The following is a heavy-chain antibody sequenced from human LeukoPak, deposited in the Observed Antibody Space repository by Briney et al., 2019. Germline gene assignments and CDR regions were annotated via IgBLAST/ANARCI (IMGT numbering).Heavy chain of an antibody. CDR2: ISGSGGSI. V-gene: IGHV3-23*01. CDR3: AKATYYYDSSGYEDYYFDY. Sequence: GGSLRLSCAASGFTFSSYAMSWVRQAPGKGLEWVSAISGSGGSIYYADSVKGRVTISRDNSKNTLYLQMNSLRAEDTAVYYCAKATYYYDSSGYEDYYFDYWGQGTLVTVSS. D-gene: IGHD3-22*01. J-gene: IGHJ4*02. CDR1: GFTFSSYA.